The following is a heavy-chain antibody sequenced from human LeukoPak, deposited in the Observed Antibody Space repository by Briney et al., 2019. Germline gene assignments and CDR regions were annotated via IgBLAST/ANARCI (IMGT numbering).Heavy chain of an antibody. CDR3: AHRHFSIAAAGTEYFQH. Sequence: SGPTLAKLTQTLTLTCTFSGFSLSTSGVDVAWIRQPPGKALEWLALIYWDDDKRYSPSLKSRLTITKDTSKNQVVLTMTNMDPVDTATYYCAHRHFSIAAAGTEYFQHWGQGTLVTVSS. V-gene: IGHV2-5*02. J-gene: IGHJ1*01. CDR1: GFSLSTSGVD. CDR2: IYWDDDK. D-gene: IGHD6-13*01.